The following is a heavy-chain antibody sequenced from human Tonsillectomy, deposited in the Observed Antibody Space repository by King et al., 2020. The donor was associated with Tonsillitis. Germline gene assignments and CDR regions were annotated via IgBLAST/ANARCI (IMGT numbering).Heavy chain of an antibody. CDR2: INSDGSST. CDR1: GFTFTNYW. D-gene: IGHD1-26*01. CDR3: ARGSGAAISF. V-gene: IGHV3-74*01. Sequence: VQLVESGGGLVQPGGSLRLSCAASGFTFTNYWMHWVRQAPGKGLVWVSRINSDGSSTSYADFGKGRFTISRDNAKNTLYLQMNSLGVEDTAVDSCARGSGAAISFWGQGTLVSVSS. J-gene: IGHJ4*02.